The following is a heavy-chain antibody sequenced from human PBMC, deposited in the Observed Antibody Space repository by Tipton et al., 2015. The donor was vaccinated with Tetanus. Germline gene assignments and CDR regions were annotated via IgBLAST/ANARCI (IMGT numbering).Heavy chain of an antibody. D-gene: IGHD3-10*01. CDR3: LDYDGAESHGVY. CDR2: IRTKTNSYAT. J-gene: IGHJ4*02. Sequence: SLRLSCAASGFSFGGSAIHWVRQASGKGLEWVGRIRTKTNSYATEYAASVKGRFTIARDDSKTTAYLHMNSLTIEDAAVYYCLDYDGAESHGVYWGQGIQVTVSS. CDR1: GFSFGGSA. V-gene: IGHV3-73*01.